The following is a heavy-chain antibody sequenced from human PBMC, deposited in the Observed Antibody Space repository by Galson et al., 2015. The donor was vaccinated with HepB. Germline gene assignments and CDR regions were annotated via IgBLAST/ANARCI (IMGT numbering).Heavy chain of an antibody. Sequence: SLRLPRAASGVILSHYALSRVRHAPGKGLEWVSRISGSGSSTFYADSVEGHFTISRDNSKSTMYLQMKSLRAEDTAEYYCAKDKSYGGNFLGYFDLWGRGPLVTVSS. V-gene: IGHV3-23*01. CDR3: AKDKSYGGNFLGYFDL. CDR1: GVILSHYA. J-gene: IGHJ2*01. D-gene: IGHD4-23*01. CDR2: ISGSGSST.